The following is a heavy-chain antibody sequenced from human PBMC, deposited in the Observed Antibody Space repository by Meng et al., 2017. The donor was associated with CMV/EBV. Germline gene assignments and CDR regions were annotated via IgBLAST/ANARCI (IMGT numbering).Heavy chain of an antibody. J-gene: IGHJ5*02. Sequence: GESLKISCAASGFTFSSYWMSWVRQAPGKGLEWVANIKQDGSEKYYVDSVKGRFTISRDNAKNSLYLQMNSLRAEDTAVYYCARSTGTVPVDPWGQGTLVTVSS. CDR1: GFTFSSYW. CDR2: IKQDGSEK. D-gene: IGHD1-1*01. CDR3: ARSTGTVPVDP. V-gene: IGHV3-7*01.